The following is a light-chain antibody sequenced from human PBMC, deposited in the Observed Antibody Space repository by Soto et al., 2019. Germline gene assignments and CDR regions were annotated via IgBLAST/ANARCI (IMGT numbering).Light chain of an antibody. J-gene: IGLJ2*01. V-gene: IGLV2-14*01. Sequence: QSVLTQPASVSGSPGQSITISCTGSSSDVGGYNYVSWYQQHPGKAPKVMIYDVSNRPSVVSNRFSGSKSGKTASLTISGLQAEDEADYYCSSYTSSNTRVVFGGGTKLTVL. CDR3: SSYTSSNTRVV. CDR2: DVS. CDR1: SSDVGGYNY.